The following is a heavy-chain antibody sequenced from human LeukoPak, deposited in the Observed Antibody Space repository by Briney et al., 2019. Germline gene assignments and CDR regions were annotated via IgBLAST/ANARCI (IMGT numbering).Heavy chain of an antibody. CDR1: GFTFSSYA. V-gene: IGHV3-23*01. Sequence: AGGSLRLSCAASGFTFSSYAMSWVRQAQGKGLEWVSGISGSGGRTYYADSVNARFTISRDNSKNPLYLQMNSLRAEYTAVYYCARLIYDLYQPYFDYWGQGTLVTVSS. CDR2: ISGSGGRT. CDR3: ARLIYDLYQPYFDY. D-gene: IGHD2-2*01. J-gene: IGHJ4*02.